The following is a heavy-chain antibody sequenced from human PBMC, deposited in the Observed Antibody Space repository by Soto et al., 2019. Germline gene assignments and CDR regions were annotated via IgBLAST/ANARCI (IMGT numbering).Heavy chain of an antibody. CDR3: AKDLTRQLAYWLDP. CDR1: GFSFTGYY. CDR2: INAHSGGT. Sequence: ASVKVSCKASGFSFTGYYIHWLRQAPGQGLEWMGWINAHSGGTEYAQKFQGRVALTRDTSIATAYLTLTSLTSDDTALYYCAKDLTRQLAYWLDPWGQGTQVTVSS. D-gene: IGHD6-6*01. J-gene: IGHJ5*02. V-gene: IGHV1-2*02.